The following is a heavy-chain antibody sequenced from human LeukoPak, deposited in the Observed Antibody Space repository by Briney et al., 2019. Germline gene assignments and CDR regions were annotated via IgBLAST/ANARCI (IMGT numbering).Heavy chain of an antibody. D-gene: IGHD6-13*01. Sequence: GESLKISCKGSGYSFTNYWIDWVRQMPGKGLEWMGIIYPGDSDTTYKPSFQGQVTISADKSISTAYLQWSSLKASDTGMYYCARTYSSSWSYFDYWGQGTLVTVSS. V-gene: IGHV5-51*01. CDR3: ARTYSSSWSYFDY. CDR1: GYSFTNYW. CDR2: IYPGDSDT. J-gene: IGHJ4*02.